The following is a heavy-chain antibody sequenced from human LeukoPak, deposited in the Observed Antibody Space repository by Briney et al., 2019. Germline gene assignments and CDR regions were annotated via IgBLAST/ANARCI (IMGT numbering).Heavy chain of an antibody. J-gene: IGHJ5*02. D-gene: IGHD4/OR15-4a*01. CDR3: AKHYGATSTWFDP. V-gene: IGHV3-23*01. Sequence: GGSLRLSCAASGFTFSSYAMTWVRQAPGKGLEWVSSITGSAARTYYADSVKGRFTISRGNSKNTLYLQMSSLRAEDTALYYCAKHYGATSTWFDPWGLGTLVTVSS. CDR1: GFTFSSYA. CDR2: ITGSAART.